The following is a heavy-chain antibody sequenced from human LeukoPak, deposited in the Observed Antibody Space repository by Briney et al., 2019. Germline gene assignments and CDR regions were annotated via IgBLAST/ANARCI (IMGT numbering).Heavy chain of an antibody. J-gene: IGHJ4*02. CDR3: ARHPLAAPYGGLDY. Sequence: PSETLSLTCTVSGGSISSYYWSWIRQPPGKGLEWIGSIYYSGSTYYNPSLKSRVTISVDTSKNQFSLKLSSVTAADTAVYYCARHPLAAPYGGLDYWGQGTLVTVSS. D-gene: IGHD6-6*01. CDR2: IYYSGST. CDR1: GGSISSYY. V-gene: IGHV4-59*05.